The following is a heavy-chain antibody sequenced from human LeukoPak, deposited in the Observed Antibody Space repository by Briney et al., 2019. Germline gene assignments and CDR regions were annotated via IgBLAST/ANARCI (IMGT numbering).Heavy chain of an antibody. CDR2: IYYSGST. Sequence: SETLSLTCTVSGGSISSSSYYWGWIRQPPGKGLEWIGSIYYSGSTYYNPSLKSRVTISVDTSKNQFSLKLSSVTAADTAVYYCARHREHQLLAVGSYYFDYWGQGTLVTVSS. V-gene: IGHV4-39*01. J-gene: IGHJ4*02. D-gene: IGHD2-2*01. CDR3: ARHREHQLLAVGSYYFDY. CDR1: GGSISSSSYY.